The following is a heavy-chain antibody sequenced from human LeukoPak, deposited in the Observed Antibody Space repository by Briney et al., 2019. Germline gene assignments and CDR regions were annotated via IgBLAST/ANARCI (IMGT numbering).Heavy chain of an antibody. CDR3: ARDSGQLVDPYFDY. J-gene: IGHJ4*02. CDR1: GGTFSSYA. V-gene: IGHV1-69*13. Sequence: ASVKVSCKASGGTFSSYAISWVRQAPGQGLEWMGGIIPIFGTANYAQKFQGRVTITADESTSTAYMELSSLRSEDTAVYYCARDSGQLVDPYFDYWGQGTLVTVSS. D-gene: IGHD6-6*01. CDR2: IIPIFGTA.